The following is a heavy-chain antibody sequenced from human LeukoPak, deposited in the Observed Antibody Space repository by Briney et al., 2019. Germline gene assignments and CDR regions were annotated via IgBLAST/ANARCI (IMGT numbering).Heavy chain of an antibody. CDR1: GFSFSSHN. V-gene: IGHV3-21*01. CDR2: ISSSSTYI. J-gene: IGHJ3*02. CDR3: ARGREERILRRGDAFDI. Sequence: GGSLRLSCAASGFSFSSHNMNWVSQAPGKGLEWVSSISSSSTYIYYADSVKGRFTISRDNAKNSLYLQMNSLRAEDTAVYYCARGREERILRRGDAFDIWGQGTLVTVSS. D-gene: IGHD3-3*01.